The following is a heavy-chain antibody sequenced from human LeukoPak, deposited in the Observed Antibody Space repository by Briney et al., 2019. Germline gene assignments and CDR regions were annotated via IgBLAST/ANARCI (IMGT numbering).Heavy chain of an antibody. CDR2: INPNSGGT. D-gene: IGHD2-21*01. V-gene: IGHV1-2*02. CDR1: GYTFTGYY. J-gene: IGHJ4*02. Sequence: ASVKVSCKASGYTFTGYYMHWVRQAPGQGLEWMGWINPNSGGTNYAQKFQGRVTMTRDTSISTAYMEVSRLRSHDTAVYYGARSAETYCGGDCYSFDYWGQGTLVTVSS. CDR3: ARSAETYCGGDCYSFDY.